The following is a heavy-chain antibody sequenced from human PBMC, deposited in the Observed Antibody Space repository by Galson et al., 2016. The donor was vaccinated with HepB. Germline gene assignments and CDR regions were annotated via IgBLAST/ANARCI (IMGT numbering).Heavy chain of an antibody. Sequence: SLRLSCAASGFTFSDYHMTWIRQAPGKGLEWISYIRTSSNSMLYADSVRGRFSISRDNAKKSLYQQMTNLRAEDTAVYYCARDLPDVSVEYFDVFDLWGQGTMVTVSS. D-gene: IGHD2/OR15-2a*01. V-gene: IGHV3-11*01. J-gene: IGHJ3*01. CDR3: ARDLPDVSVEYFDVFDL. CDR1: GFTFSDYH. CDR2: IRTSSNSM.